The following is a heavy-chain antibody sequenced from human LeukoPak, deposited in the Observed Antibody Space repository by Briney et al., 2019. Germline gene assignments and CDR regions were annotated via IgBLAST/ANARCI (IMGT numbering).Heavy chain of an antibody. Sequence: ASVKVSCKASGYTFTGYYMHWVRQAPGQGLEWTGWINPNSGGTNYAQKFQGRVTMTRDTSISTAYMELSRLRSDDTAVYYCARGGTIVGATMHDYWGQGTLVTVSS. CDR1: GYTFTGYY. V-gene: IGHV1-2*02. CDR2: INPNSGGT. CDR3: ARGGTIVGATMHDY. J-gene: IGHJ4*02. D-gene: IGHD1-26*01.